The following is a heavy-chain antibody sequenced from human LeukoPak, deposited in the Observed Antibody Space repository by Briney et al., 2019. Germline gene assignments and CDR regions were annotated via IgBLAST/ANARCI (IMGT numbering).Heavy chain of an antibody. V-gene: IGHV4-38-2*01. Sequence: SETLSLTCAVSGYSISSGYYWGWIRQPPGKGLEWIGSIYHSGSTYYNPSLKSRVTISVDASKNQFSLKLSSVTAADTAVYYCARARSGYSGYDQDDAFDIWGQGTMVTVSS. CDR2: IYHSGST. CDR1: GYSISSGYY. CDR3: ARARSGYSGYDQDDAFDI. J-gene: IGHJ3*02. D-gene: IGHD5-12*01.